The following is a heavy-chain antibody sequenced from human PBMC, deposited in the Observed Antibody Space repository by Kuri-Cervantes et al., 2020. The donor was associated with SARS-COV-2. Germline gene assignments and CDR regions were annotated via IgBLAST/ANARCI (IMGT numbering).Heavy chain of an antibody. D-gene: IGHD1-7*01. CDR3: SRGGNYKDYFDY. J-gene: IGHJ4*02. V-gene: IGHV5-51*01. Sequence: KVSCKGSGYSFTSSWIGWVRQTPGKGLEWMGSIYPGDSDTRYSPSFQGQVTISADKSISTAYLQWSSLKASDTAMYYCSRGGNYKDYFDYWGQGTLVTVSS. CDR2: IYPGDSDT. CDR1: GYSFTSSW.